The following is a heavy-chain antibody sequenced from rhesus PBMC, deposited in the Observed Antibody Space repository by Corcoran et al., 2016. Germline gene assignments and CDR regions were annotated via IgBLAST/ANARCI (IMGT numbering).Heavy chain of an antibody. CDR1: GYSISSGYG. CDR3: ARTALRSCFDY. Sequence: QVQLQESGPGLVKPSETLSLTCAVSGYSISSGYGRGWIRQPPGKGLEWIGQIYGGSGSTYYNPSLKSRVTVSKDTSKNQFSLKLSSVTAADTAVYYCARTALRSCFDYWGQGVLVTVSS. CDR2: IYGGSGST. J-gene: IGHJ4*01. V-gene: IGHV4-127*01. D-gene: IGHD2-15*01.